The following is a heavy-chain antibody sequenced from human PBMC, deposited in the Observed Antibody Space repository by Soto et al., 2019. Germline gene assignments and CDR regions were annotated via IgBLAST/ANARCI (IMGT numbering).Heavy chain of an antibody. V-gene: IGHV5-10-1*01. Sequence: GESLKISCKGSGYSFTIYCISWVLQMPGKGLEWMGRIDPSDSYTNYSPSFQGHVTMSADKSINTAYLQWSSLKASDSAMYYCARHKAFYYDNSGAWGQGSLVTVSS. CDR3: ARHKAFYYDNSGA. D-gene: IGHD3-22*01. CDR2: IDPSDSYT. J-gene: IGHJ5*02. CDR1: GYSFTIYC.